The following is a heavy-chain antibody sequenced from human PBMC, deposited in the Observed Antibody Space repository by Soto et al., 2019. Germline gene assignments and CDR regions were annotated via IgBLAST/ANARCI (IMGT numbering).Heavy chain of an antibody. J-gene: IGHJ4*02. CDR3: AKAGPSSGYYYASDY. V-gene: IGHV3-23*01. CDR1: GFTFNKHA. D-gene: IGHD3-22*01. Sequence: HPGGSLRLSCAASGFTFNKHAMNWVRQAPGKGLEWVSAISGRDDSTYYADSVKGRFTISRDNSKNTLYLQMNSLRAEDTAVYYCAKAGPSSGYYYASDYWGQGTLVTVSS. CDR2: ISGRDDST.